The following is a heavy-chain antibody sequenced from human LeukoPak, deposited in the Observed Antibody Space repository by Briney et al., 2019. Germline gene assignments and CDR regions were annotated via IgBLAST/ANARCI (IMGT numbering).Heavy chain of an antibody. CDR3: AKDRYDFWSTYSSNPFDY. V-gene: IGHV3-23*01. J-gene: IGHJ4*02. CDR2: ISGSGAST. CDR1: KFTLSSYA. Sequence: GGSLRLSCAASKFTLSSYAMNWVRQVSGKGLEWVSGISGSGASTYYTDSVKGRFTISRDNSKNTLYLQMNSLRAEDTAVYYCAKDRYDFWSTYSSNPFDYWGQGTLVTVSS. D-gene: IGHD3-3*01.